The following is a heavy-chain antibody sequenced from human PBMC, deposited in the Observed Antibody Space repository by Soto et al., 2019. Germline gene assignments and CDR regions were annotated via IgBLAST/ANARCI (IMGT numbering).Heavy chain of an antibody. J-gene: IGHJ6*02. CDR3: ARYCSGGSCYDGMDV. CDR2: IYYSGST. CDR1: GGSISSYY. V-gene: IGHV4-59*01. Sequence: QVQLQESGPGLVKPSETLSLTCTVSGGSISSYYWSWIRQPPGKGLEWIGYIYYSGSTNYNPSLRGRVTISVDTSKTQFSLKLSSVTAADTAVYYCARYCSGGSCYDGMDVWGQGTTVTVSS. D-gene: IGHD2-15*01.